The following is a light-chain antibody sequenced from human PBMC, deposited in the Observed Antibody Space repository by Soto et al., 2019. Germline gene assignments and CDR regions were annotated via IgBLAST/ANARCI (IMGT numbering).Light chain of an antibody. CDR3: QHYNSYSEA. V-gene: IGKV1-5*03. Sequence: DIQMTQSPSTLSASVGDRVTITCRASQSISSWLAWYQQKPGKAPKLLIYKAANLADEVPSRFAGSGSGTEFTLTISSLQPDDFATYYCQHYNSYSEAFGQGTKVDIK. J-gene: IGKJ1*01. CDR2: KAA. CDR1: QSISSW.